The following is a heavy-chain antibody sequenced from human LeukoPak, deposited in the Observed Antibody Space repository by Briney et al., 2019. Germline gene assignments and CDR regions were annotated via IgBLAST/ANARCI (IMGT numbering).Heavy chain of an antibody. Sequence: SETLSLTCAVYGGSFSGYSWSWIRQPPGKGMEWIGEINPSVSTNYNPSLKSRVTISVDTSKNQFSLKLSSVTAADTAVYYCARGYCTNGVCLGWFDPWGQGTLVTVSS. CDR2: INPSVST. J-gene: IGHJ5*02. CDR1: GGSFSGYS. D-gene: IGHD2-8*01. V-gene: IGHV4-34*01. CDR3: ARGYCTNGVCLGWFDP.